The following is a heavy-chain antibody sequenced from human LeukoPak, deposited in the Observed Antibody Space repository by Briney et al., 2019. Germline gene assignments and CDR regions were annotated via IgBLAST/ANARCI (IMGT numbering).Heavy chain of an antibody. Sequence: PGGSLRLSCAASGFTVSSNYMSWVRQAPGKGLEWVSVIYSGGSTYYADSVKGRFTISRDNSKNTLFLQVNSLRVEDTAVYYCAKVALLPSSRGYFDTNYWYFDLWGRGPLVTVSS. CDR3: AKVALLPSSRGYFDTNYWYFDL. D-gene: IGHD3-22*01. CDR2: IYSGGST. CDR1: GFTVSSNY. V-gene: IGHV3-53*01. J-gene: IGHJ2*01.